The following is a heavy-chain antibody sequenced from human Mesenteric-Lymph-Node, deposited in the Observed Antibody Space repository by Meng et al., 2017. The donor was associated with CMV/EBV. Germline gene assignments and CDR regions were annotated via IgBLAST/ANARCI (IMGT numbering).Heavy chain of an antibody. V-gene: IGHV3-15*05. CDR2: IKSKSDGGAT. D-gene: IGHD6-13*01. J-gene: IGHJ6*02. CDR1: GFTFSSYS. Sequence: GESLKISCAASGFTFSSYSMTWVRQAPGKGLEWVGRIKSKSDGGATDYAAPVKDRFIISRDDSKDALLLQMNSLKTEDTAVYYCATDFWGAAGGNYYYYGMAVWGQGATVTVSS. CDR3: ATDFWGAAGGNYYYYGMAV.